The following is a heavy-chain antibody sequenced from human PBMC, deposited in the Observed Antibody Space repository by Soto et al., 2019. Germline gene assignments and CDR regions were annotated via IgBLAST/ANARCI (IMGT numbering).Heavy chain of an antibody. CDR1: GFTFSSYG. Sequence: GGSLRLSCVGSGFTFSSYGMHWVRQAPGKGLECVAVISDTGSSHYYAASVEGRFTISRENSKNTLSLHMDRLRVEDTAVYYCEKDGGGVCPNTSCFFGADSWAQGTPVTVPS. CDR3: EKDGGGVCPNTSCFFGADS. D-gene: IGHD2-2*01. CDR2: ISDTGSSH. V-gene: IGHV3-30*18. J-gene: IGHJ4*02.